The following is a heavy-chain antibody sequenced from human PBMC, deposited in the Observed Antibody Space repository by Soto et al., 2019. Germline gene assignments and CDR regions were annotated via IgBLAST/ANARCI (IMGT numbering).Heavy chain of an antibody. CDR2: IYYSGST. V-gene: IGHV4-30-4*01. Sequence: SETLSLTCTVSGGTISSGDYYWSWIRQPPGKGLEWIGYIYYSGSTYYNPSLKSRVTISVDTSKNQFSLKLSSVTAADTAVYYCARDVARGGSFDYWGQGTLVTVSS. CDR1: GGTISSGDYY. CDR3: ARDVARGGSFDY. D-gene: IGHD3-16*01. J-gene: IGHJ4*02.